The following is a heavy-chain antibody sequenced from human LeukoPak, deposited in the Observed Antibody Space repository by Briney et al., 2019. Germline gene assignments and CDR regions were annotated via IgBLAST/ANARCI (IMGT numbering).Heavy chain of an antibody. CDR3: AKDLGGSATTV. D-gene: IGHD2-2*01. Sequence: GGPLRLSCAASGFTFEDHVMHWVRQAPGKGLEWVSSISWSGDRMGYADAVKGRFTISSDNAKNSLFLQMNSLRVEDTALYYCAKDLGGSATTVWGQGTLVTVSS. J-gene: IGHJ4*02. CDR2: ISWSGDRM. V-gene: IGHV3-9*01. CDR1: GFTFEDHV.